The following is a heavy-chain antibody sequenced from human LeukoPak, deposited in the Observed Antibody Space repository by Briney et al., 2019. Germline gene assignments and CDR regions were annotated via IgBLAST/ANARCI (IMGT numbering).Heavy chain of an antibody. Sequence: PGGSLRLSCAASGFTFSSYSMNWVRQAPGKGLEWVSSISSSSSYIYYADSVKGRFTISRDNAKNSLYLQMNSLRAEDTAVYYCAKDQYNWNSYDAFDIWGQGTMVTVSS. D-gene: IGHD1-1*01. CDR2: ISSSSSYI. CDR3: AKDQYNWNSYDAFDI. V-gene: IGHV3-21*04. J-gene: IGHJ3*02. CDR1: GFTFSSYS.